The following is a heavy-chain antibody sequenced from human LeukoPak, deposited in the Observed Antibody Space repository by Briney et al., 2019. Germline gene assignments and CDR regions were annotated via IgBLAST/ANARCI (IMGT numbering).Heavy chain of an antibody. D-gene: IGHD3-22*01. CDR3: ARVYLKRDYYDSSAYFSFDY. CDR1: GGTFSRYA. V-gene: IGHV1-69*13. J-gene: IGHJ4*02. CDR2: IIPIFGTA. Sequence: GASVKVSCKASGGTFSRYAISWVRQAPGQGLEWMGGIIPIFGTANYAQKFQGRIRITADDSTSTAYMELSSLRSEDTAVYYCARVYLKRDYYDSSAYFSFDYWGQGTLVTVSS.